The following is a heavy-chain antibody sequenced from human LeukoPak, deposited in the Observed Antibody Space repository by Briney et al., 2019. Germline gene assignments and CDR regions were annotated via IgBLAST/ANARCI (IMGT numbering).Heavy chain of an antibody. CDR3: ARVGRIAATPNFDY. J-gene: IGHJ4*02. V-gene: IGHV3-53*01. Sequence: GGSLRLSCAASGFTVSSNYMSWVRQAPGKGLEWVSVIYSGGSTYYADSVKGRFTISRDNSKNTLYLQMNSLRAEDTAVYYCARVGRIAATPNFDYWGQGTLVTVSS. CDR2: IYSGGST. CDR1: GFTVSSNY. D-gene: IGHD2-15*01.